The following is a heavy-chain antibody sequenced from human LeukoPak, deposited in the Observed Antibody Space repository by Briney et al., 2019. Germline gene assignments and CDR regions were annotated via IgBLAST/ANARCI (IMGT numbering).Heavy chain of an antibody. Sequence: PSETLSLTCTVSGGSISSGGYYWSWIRQHPGKGLEWIGYIYYSGSTYYNPSLKSRVTISVDTSKNQFSLKLSSVTAADTAVYYCANYGSGSYRFDPWGQGTLVTVSS. V-gene: IGHV4-31*03. CDR1: GGSISSGGYY. D-gene: IGHD3-10*01. CDR2: IYYSGST. CDR3: ANYGSGSYRFDP. J-gene: IGHJ5*02.